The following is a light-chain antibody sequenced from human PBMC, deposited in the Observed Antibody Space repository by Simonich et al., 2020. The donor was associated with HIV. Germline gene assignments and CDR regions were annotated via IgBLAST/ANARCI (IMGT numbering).Light chain of an antibody. V-gene: IGKV4-1*01. CDR1: RNILYSSNNKNY. CDR3: QQYYSPPLA. CDR2: WAS. Sequence: DIVMTQSPDSLAVSLGERATINCKSSRNILYSSNNKNYLAWYQQKPGQPPNLLIYWASTRESGVPDQFSGSGSGTDFTLTISSLQAEDVAVYYCQQYYSPPLAFGGGTKVEIK. J-gene: IGKJ4*01.